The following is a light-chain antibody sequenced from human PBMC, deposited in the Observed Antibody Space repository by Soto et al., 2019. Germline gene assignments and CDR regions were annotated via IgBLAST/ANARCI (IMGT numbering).Light chain of an antibody. CDR3: AAWDDSLSAHNYV. CDR2: RNN. J-gene: IGLJ1*01. Sequence: QSVLTQPPSASGTPGQRVTISCSGSSSNIGSNYVYWYKQLPGTAPKLLIYRNNQRPSGVPDRFSGSKSGTSASLAISGLRSEDEADYYCAAWDDSLSAHNYVFGTGTKLTVL. V-gene: IGLV1-47*01. CDR1: SSNIGSNY.